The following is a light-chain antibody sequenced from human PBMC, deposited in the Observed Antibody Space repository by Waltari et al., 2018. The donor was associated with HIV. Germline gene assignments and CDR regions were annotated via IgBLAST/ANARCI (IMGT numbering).Light chain of an antibody. CDR2: GAS. Sequence: DIQMTQSPSSAAASVGDTVTITCRANRHSNIWLAWYQQKPGKGPRLLIYGASTLKSGVPARFSGSGSGTDFTLTITSLQPEDCGIYYCQQSASTPFTFGGGTKVEIK. CDR1: RHSNIW. V-gene: IGKV1-12*01. J-gene: IGKJ4*01. CDR3: QQSASTPFT.